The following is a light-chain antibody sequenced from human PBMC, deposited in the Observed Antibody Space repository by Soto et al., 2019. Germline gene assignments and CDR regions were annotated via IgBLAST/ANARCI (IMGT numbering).Light chain of an antibody. V-gene: IGKV1-5*03. J-gene: IGKJ2*01. CDR3: QHRGT. CDR2: KAS. Sequence: DIQMTQSPSTLSASVGDRVTISCRASQTISTWLAWYQQKPGKAPKLLIYKASSLESGVPSRFSGSGSGTEFTLNISSLQTDDFATYYCQHRGTFGQGTKLEIK. CDR1: QTISTW.